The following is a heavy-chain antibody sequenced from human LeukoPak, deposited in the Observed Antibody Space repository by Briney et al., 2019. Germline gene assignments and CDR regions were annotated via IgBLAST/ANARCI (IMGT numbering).Heavy chain of an antibody. D-gene: IGHD3-22*01. CDR2: IYTSGST. V-gene: IGHV4-61*02. J-gene: IGHJ1*01. CDR3: ARVSYYDSSGYYYGYFQH. Sequence: SETLSLTCTVSGGSISSGSYYWSWVRQPARKGLEWIGRIYTSGSTNYNPSLKSRVTISVDTSKNQFSLKLSSVTAADTAVYYCARVSYYDSSGYYYGYFQHWGQGTLVTVSS. CDR1: GGSISSGSYY.